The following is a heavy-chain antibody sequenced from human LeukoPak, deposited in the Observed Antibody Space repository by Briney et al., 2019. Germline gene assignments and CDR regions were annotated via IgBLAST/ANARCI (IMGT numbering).Heavy chain of an antibody. D-gene: IGHD2-15*01. CDR1: GGSISSYY. J-gene: IGHJ2*01. CDR2: IYTSGST. CDR3: ARGRSDGVVVVAALDL. V-gene: IGHV4-4*07. Sequence: SETLSLTCTVSGGSISSYYWSWIRQPAGKGLEWIGRIYTSGSTNYNPSLKSRVTMSVDTSKNQFSLKLSSVTSADTAVYYCARGRSDGVVVVAALDLWGRGTLVTVSS.